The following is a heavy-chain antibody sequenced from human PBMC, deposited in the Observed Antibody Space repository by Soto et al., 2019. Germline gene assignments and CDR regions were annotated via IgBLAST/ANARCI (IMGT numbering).Heavy chain of an antibody. D-gene: IGHD2-2*01. CDR2: IGTAGDT. J-gene: IGHJ5*02. CDR1: GFTFSSYD. Sequence: GGSLRLSCAASGFTFSSYDMHWVRQATGKGLEWVSAIGTAGDTYYPGSVKGRFTISRENAKNSLYLRMNSLRAGDTAVYYCARGGGGYCSSTSCLTPFDPWGQGTLVTVSS. CDR3: ARGGGGYCSSTSCLTPFDP. V-gene: IGHV3-13*01.